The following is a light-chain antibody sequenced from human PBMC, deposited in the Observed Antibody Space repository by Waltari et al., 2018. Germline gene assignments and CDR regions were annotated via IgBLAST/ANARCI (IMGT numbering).Light chain of an antibody. CDR1: TGPVPRGPS. J-gene: IGLJ2*01. CDR2: ATR. V-gene: IGLV7-46*01. Sequence: QAVVTQEPSLTVSPGGTVTLTCPSSTGPVPRGPSPSWFQQKPGQAPRTLIYATRNKHSWTPVRFSGSLLGGKAALTLSGAQPEDEADYYCLISFGGAEEIFGGGTKLTVL. CDR3: LISFGGAEEI.